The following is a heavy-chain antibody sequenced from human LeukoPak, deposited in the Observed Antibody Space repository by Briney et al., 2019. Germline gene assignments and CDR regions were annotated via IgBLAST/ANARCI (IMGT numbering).Heavy chain of an antibody. CDR2: INHSGST. V-gene: IGHV4-34*09. Sequence: SETLSLTCAVYGGSFSGYYWSWIRQPPGKGLEWIGEINHSGSTYYNPSLKSRVTISVDTSKNQFSLKLSSVTAADTAVYYCASSRPALLWFGESLYGMDVWGQGTTVTVSS. D-gene: IGHD3-10*01. J-gene: IGHJ6*02. CDR1: GGSFSGYY. CDR3: ASSRPALLWFGESLYGMDV.